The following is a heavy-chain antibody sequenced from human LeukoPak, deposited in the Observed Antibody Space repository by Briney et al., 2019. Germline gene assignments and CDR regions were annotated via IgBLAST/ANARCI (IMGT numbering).Heavy chain of an antibody. J-gene: IGHJ3*02. V-gene: IGHV3-21*01. CDR2: ISSSSSYI. CDR3: ARARFLEWLSDAFDI. CDR1: GFTFSSDS. D-gene: IGHD3-3*01. Sequence: PGGSLRLSCAASGFTFSSDSMNSVREAPGTGLEWGTSISSSSSYIYYADSVKGQFTIYRDDAKNSLYLQTNSLRAEDTAVYYCARARFLEWLSDAFDIWGQGTMVTVSS.